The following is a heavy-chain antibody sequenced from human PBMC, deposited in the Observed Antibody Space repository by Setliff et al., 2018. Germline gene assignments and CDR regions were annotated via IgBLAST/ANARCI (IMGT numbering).Heavy chain of an antibody. CDR2: IEPDGNKK. J-gene: IGHJ4*02. CDR1: GFTFSDYY. Sequence: PGGSLRLSCAASGFTFSDYYMSWIRQAPGKGLEWVATIEPDGNKKFYLDSVKGRFTISRDNAKNSLYLQMNSLRAEDTAVYYCARDVGYTYGLDFGGQGTLVTVSS. D-gene: IGHD5-18*01. V-gene: IGHV3-7*01. CDR3: ARDVGYTYGLDF.